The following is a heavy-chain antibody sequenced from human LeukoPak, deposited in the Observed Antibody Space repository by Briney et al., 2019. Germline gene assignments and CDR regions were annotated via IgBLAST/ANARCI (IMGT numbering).Heavy chain of an antibody. CDR2: ISYDGSNK. V-gene: IGHV3-30*18. CDR1: GFTFSSYG. J-gene: IGHJ6*02. Sequence: PGGSLRLSCAASGFTFSSYGMHGVRQAPGKGLEWVAVISYDGSNKYYADSVKGRFTISRDNSKNTLYLQMNSLRAEDTAVYYCANGGSRLCLTGYCREDYYYYGMDVWGQGTTVTVSS. CDR3: ANGGSRLCLTGYCREDYYYYGMDV. D-gene: IGHD3-9*01.